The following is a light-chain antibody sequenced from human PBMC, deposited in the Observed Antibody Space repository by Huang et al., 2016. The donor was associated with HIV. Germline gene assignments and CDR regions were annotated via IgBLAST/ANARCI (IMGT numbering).Light chain of an antibody. Sequence: EMVMTQSPATLSVSPGERATLSCRASQRVSSNLDWYQHKPGQAPRLLIYCASTGAPGIPARFSGSGSGTEFTLTISSLQSADFALYYCQQYNNWPGYTFGQGTKLEIK. CDR3: QQYNNWPGYT. V-gene: IGKV3-15*01. J-gene: IGKJ2*01. CDR1: QRVSSN. CDR2: CAS.